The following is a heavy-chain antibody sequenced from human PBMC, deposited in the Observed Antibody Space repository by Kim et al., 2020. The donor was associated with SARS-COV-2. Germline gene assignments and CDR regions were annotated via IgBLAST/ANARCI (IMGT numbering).Heavy chain of an antibody. Sequence: GGSLRLSCAASGFTFSTAYMAWVRQAPGRGLEWIGQVRTKGEGERTEYAAPVKGRFSISRDDSKNTVYLQLNSLKTEDSAVYYCTTWGIKWGRGTLVTVSS. V-gene: IGHV3-15*05. CDR1: GFTFSTAY. CDR2: VRTKGEGERT. J-gene: IGHJ1*01. D-gene: IGHD3-16*01. CDR3: TTWGIK.